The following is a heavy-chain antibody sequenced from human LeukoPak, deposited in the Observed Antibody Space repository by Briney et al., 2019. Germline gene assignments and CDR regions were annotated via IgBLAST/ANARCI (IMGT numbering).Heavy chain of an antibody. CDR1: GGSISSSSYY. CDR3: ARTTEGGYTYGYFYYYYMDV. Sequence: SETLSLTCTVSGGSISSSSYYWGWIRQPPGKGLEWIGSIYYSGSTYYNPSLKSRVTTSVDTSKNQFSLKLTSVTAADTAVYYCARTTEGGYTYGYFYYYYMDVWGKGTTVTISS. CDR2: IYYSGST. D-gene: IGHD5-18*01. V-gene: IGHV4-39*07. J-gene: IGHJ6*03.